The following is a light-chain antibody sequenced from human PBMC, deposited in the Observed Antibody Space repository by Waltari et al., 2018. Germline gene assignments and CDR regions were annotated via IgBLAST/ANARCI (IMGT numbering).Light chain of an antibody. J-gene: IGLJ3*02. CDR1: TSDVRSYTS. CDR2: DVT. CDR3: CSYAGSSTWV. Sequence: QSALTQPRSVSGSLGQSVTISCTGSTSDVRSYTSFSWYHQPPGKAPHLLIYDVTNRPSGVPDRFGGSRSGDTASLTISGLLAEDESDYFCCSYAGSSTWVFGGGTRVTVL. V-gene: IGLV2-11*01.